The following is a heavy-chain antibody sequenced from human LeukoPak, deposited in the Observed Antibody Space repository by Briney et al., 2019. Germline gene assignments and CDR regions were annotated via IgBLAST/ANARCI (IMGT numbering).Heavy chain of an antibody. Sequence: ASVKVSCKASGGTFSSYTISWVRQAPGQGLEWMGRIIPILGIANYAQKFQGRVTITADKSTSTAYMELSSLRSEDTAVYYCVRDFGGRIAAPLGRHWFDPWGQGTLVTVSS. V-gene: IGHV1-69*04. D-gene: IGHD6-6*01. CDR2: IIPILGIA. CDR1: GGTFSSYT. CDR3: VRDFGGRIAAPLGRHWFDP. J-gene: IGHJ5*02.